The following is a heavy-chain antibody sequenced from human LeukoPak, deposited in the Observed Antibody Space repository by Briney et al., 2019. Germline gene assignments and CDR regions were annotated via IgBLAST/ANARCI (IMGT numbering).Heavy chain of an antibody. V-gene: IGHV4-38-2*02. CDR2: IHHSGST. CDR3: ARGPYSYDSSGAFDI. D-gene: IGHD3-22*01. Sequence: PSETLSLTCTVSNYSISYGYYWGWIRQPPGKGLEWIGTIHHSGSTSYDPSLKSRVTISVDTSKNQFSLKLSSVTAADTAVYFCARGPYSYDSSGAFDIWGQGTMVTVSS. J-gene: IGHJ3*02. CDR1: NYSISYGYY.